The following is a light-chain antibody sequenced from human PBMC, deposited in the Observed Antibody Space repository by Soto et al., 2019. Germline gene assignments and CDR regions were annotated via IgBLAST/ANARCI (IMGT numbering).Light chain of an antibody. V-gene: IGKV3-15*01. CDR1: QSVNSD. CDR2: GAS. CDR3: HQSDNWPET. Sequence: ETVMAQSPATLAVSPGERAILSCRASQSVNSDLAWYQQNPGQAPRLLIYGASTRATGIPARFSGSGSGTEFTLTISSLQSEDFAVYYCHQSDNWPETFGQGPR. J-gene: IGKJ1*01.